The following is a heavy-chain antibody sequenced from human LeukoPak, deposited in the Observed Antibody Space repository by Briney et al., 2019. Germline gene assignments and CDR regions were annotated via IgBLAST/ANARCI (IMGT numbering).Heavy chain of an antibody. Sequence: GGSLRLSCAASGFTFSSYAVSWVRQAPGRGLEWVSGISGGGVNTYYADSVKGRFTISRDNSKNTLYLQMNSLRAEDTAVYYCASLIPSIAGTDYWGQGTLVTVSS. CDR1: GFTFSSYA. D-gene: IGHD6-6*01. CDR3: ASLIPSIAGTDY. J-gene: IGHJ4*02. V-gene: IGHV3-23*01. CDR2: ISGGGVNT.